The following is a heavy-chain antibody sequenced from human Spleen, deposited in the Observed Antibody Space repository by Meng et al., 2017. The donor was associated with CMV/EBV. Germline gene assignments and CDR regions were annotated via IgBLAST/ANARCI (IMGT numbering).Heavy chain of an antibody. CDR1: GGSISSSSYY. Sequence: GSLRLSCTVSGGSISSSSYYWGWIRQPPGKGLEWIGSIYYSGSTYYNPSLKSRVTISVDTSKNQFSLKLSSVTAADTAVYYCARGYSSSWYDYWGQGTLVTVSS. D-gene: IGHD6-13*01. J-gene: IGHJ4*02. V-gene: IGHV4-39*07. CDR3: ARGYSSSWYDY. CDR2: IYYSGST.